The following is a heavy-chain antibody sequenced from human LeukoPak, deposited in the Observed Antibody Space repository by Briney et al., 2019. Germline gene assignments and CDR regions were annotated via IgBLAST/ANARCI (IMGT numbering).Heavy chain of an antibody. Sequence: PSETLSLTCTVSGGFLGSYFCSWIRQSPGKGLEWIGYIYSSGYTDYNPSLKSRVTISVATFTNQFSLSLRSVTAADTALYYCARHHGSWTDWYFDLWGRGTLAIVSP. CDR3: ARHHGSWTDWYFDL. CDR2: IYSSGYT. D-gene: IGHD6-13*01. J-gene: IGHJ2*01. V-gene: IGHV4-59*08. CDR1: GGFLGSYF.